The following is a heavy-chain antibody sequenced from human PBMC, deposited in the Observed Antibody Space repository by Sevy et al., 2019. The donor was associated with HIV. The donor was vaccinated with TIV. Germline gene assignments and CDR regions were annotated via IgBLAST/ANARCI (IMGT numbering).Heavy chain of an antibody. CDR2: ISGSGGST. CDR3: AKDWDIVVVPAAKAAGYYYYGMDV. D-gene: IGHD2-2*01. Sequence: GGSLRLSCAASGFTFSSYAMSWVRQAPGKGLEWVSAISGSGGSTYYAYSVKGRFTISRDNSKNTLYLQMNSLRAEDTAVYYCAKDWDIVVVPAAKAAGYYYYGMDVWGQGTTVTVSS. J-gene: IGHJ6*02. V-gene: IGHV3-23*01. CDR1: GFTFSSYA.